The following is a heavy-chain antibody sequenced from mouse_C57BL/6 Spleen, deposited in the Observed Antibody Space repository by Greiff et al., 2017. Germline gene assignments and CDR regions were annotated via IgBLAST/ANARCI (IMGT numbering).Heavy chain of an antibody. CDR3: ARRGYSNYPRY. CDR2: IDPSDSYT. CDR1: GYTFTSYW. J-gene: IGHJ2*01. Sequence: QVQLQQPGAELVKPGASVKLSCKASGYTFTSYWMQWVKQRPGQGLEWIGEIDPSDSYTNYNQKFKGKATLTVDTSSSTAYMQLSSLTSEDSAVYYCARRGYSNYPRYWGQGTTLTVSS. V-gene: IGHV1-50*01. D-gene: IGHD2-5*01.